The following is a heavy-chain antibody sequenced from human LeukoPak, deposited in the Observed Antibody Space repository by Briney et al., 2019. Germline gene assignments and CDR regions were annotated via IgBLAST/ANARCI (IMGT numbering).Heavy chain of an antibody. V-gene: IGHV4-38-2*02. J-gene: IGHJ4*02. Sequence: SETLSLTCTVSGYSINDEYSWGWIRQPPGKGLEWIGNIYYSGSTYNNPSLKSRLTISIDTSKNQFSLKLNFVTAADTALYYCARGRYLTTLGGAAAGFLDSWGQGTLVTVSS. D-gene: IGHD6-13*01. CDR2: IYYSGST. CDR1: GYSINDEYS. CDR3: ARGRYLTTLGGAAAGFLDS.